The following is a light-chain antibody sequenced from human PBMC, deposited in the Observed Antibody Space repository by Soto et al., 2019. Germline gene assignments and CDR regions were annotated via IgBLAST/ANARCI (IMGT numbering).Light chain of an antibody. CDR3: QQYNSDST. CDR1: QSISIW. CDR2: KAS. J-gene: IGKJ1*01. Sequence: IQMTQSPSTLSASVGDRVTITCRASQSISIWLAWYQQKPGKAPKLLIYKASSLESAVPSRFSGSGSGTELTLTSNNLQPDDSATYYCQQYNSDSTFGQGTKVEIK. V-gene: IGKV1-5*03.